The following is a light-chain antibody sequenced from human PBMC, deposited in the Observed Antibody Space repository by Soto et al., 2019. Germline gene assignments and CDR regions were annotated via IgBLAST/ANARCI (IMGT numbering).Light chain of an antibody. CDR3: QQRDSWPIT. J-gene: IGKJ5*01. V-gene: IGKV3-11*01. CDR2: GAS. CDR1: QSVDSY. Sequence: EIVLTQSPASLSLSPGERATLSCRASQSVDSYLVWYQQKPGQAPRLLIFGASNRATGIPARFSGSGSGTDFTLTIYCLEPEDFAVYYCQQRDSWPITFGQGTRLEIK.